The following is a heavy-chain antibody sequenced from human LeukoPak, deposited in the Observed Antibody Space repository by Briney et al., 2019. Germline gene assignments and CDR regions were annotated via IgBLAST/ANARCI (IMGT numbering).Heavy chain of an antibody. D-gene: IGHD5-24*01. CDR3: ARGDGNFDY. CDR2: IYSGGST. V-gene: IGHV3-53*04. Sequence: GGSLRLSCAASGFTFSSYSMNWVRQAPGKGLEWVSVIYSGGSTYYADSVKGRFTISRHNSKDTLYLQMNSLRAEDTAVYYCARGDGNFDYWGQGTLVTVSS. J-gene: IGHJ4*02. CDR1: GFTFSSYS.